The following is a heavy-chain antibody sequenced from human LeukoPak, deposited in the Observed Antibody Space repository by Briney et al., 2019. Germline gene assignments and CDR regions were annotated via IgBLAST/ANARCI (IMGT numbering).Heavy chain of an antibody. V-gene: IGHV4-59*08. Sequence: SETLSLTCTVSGGSISSYYWSWIRQPPGKGLEWIGYIYYSGSTDYNPSLKSRVTISVDTSKNQFSLKLSSVTAADTAVYYCARRREWFGEVLREPDDAFDIWGQGTMVTVSS. CDR2: IYYSGST. J-gene: IGHJ3*02. D-gene: IGHD3-10*01. CDR1: GGSISSYY. CDR3: ARRREWFGEVLREPDDAFDI.